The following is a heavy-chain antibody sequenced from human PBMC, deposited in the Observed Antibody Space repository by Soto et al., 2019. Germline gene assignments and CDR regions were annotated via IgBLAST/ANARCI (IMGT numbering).Heavy chain of an antibody. V-gene: IGHV3-23*01. CDR3: AKDLVYFDSGTYSTLDY. J-gene: IGHJ4*02. CDR2: ISGSGANT. D-gene: IGHD3-10*01. Sequence: HPGGSLRLSCAASGFTFSNYAMNWVRQAPGKGLEWVSGISGSGANTYYADFVKGRFTISRGNSKNTLYLQMNSLRAEDTAVYYCAKDLVYFDSGTYSTLDYWGQGTLVTVSS. CDR1: GFTFSNYA.